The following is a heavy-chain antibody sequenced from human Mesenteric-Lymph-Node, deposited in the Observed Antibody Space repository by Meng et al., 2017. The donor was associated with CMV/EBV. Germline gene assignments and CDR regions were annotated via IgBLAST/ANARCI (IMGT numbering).Heavy chain of an antibody. D-gene: IGHD3-3*02. J-gene: IGHJ3*02. CDR3: TTESFLKWLDAFDI. CDR1: GFMFSNYG. V-gene: IGHV3-33*01. Sequence: GESLKISCAASGFMFSNYGMHWVRQAPGKGLEWVALIWYDGSNKYYGDSVKGRFAISRDDSEDTLYLQMNSLKTEDTAVYYCTTESFLKWLDAFDIWGQGTLVTVSS. CDR2: IWYDGSNK.